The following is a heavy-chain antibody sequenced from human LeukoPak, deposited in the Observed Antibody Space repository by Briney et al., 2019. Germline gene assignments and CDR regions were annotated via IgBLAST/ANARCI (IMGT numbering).Heavy chain of an antibody. D-gene: IGHD2-2*01. J-gene: IGHJ3*02. CDR3: SRAKYCSSTSCYRRDAFDI. V-gene: IGHV3-33*01. CDR2: IWYDGSNK. CDR1: GFTFSSYG. Sequence: PGRSLRLSCAASGFTFSSYGMHWVRQAPGKGLEWVAVIWYDGSNKYYADSVKGRFTISRDNSKNTLYLQMNSLRAEDTAVYYCSRAKYCSSTSCYRRDAFDIWGQGTMVTVSS.